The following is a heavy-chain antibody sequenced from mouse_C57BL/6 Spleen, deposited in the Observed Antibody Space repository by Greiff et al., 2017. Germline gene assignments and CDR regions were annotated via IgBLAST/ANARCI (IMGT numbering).Heavy chain of an antibody. Sequence: EVQLVESEGGLVQPGSSMKLSCTASGFTFSDYYMAWVRQVPEKGLEWVANINYDGSSTYYLDSLKSRFIISRDNAKNILYLQMSSLKSEDTATYYCARGNYGSYYFDYWGQGTTLTVSS. CDR3: ARGNYGSYYFDY. J-gene: IGHJ2*01. CDR2: INYDGSST. D-gene: IGHD2-2*01. V-gene: IGHV5-16*01. CDR1: GFTFSDYY.